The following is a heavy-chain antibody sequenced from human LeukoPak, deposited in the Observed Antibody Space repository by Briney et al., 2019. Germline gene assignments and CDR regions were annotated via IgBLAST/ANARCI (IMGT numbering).Heavy chain of an antibody. CDR2: MSYDGSNR. V-gene: IGHV3-30*04. CDR1: GFTFSNYA. J-gene: IGHJ6*02. D-gene: IGHD5-24*01. Sequence: PGGSLRLSCAASGFTFSNYAIHWVRQAPGKGLEWVAVMSYDGSNRYYADSVKGRSTISRDNSKNTLYLQMNSLTTEDTAVYYCARDQRPYYFYGLDVWGQGTTVTVS. CDR3: ARDQRPYYFYGLDV.